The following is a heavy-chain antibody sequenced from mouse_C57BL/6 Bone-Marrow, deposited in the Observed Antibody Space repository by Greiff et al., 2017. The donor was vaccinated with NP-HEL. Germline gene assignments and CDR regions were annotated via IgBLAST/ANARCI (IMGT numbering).Heavy chain of an antibody. CDR1: GYTFTTYW. J-gene: IGHJ3*01. V-gene: IGHV1-50*01. CDR2: IDPSDSYT. CDR3: ARKAYYGRSYEFAY. Sequence: QVQLQQPGAELVKPGASVKLSCKASGYTFTTYWMQWVKQRPGQGLAWIGEIDPSDSYTNYNQKFKGKATLTLDTSSSTANMQLSSLTSEDSAVYYCARKAYYGRSYEFAYWGQGTLVTVSA. D-gene: IGHD1-1*01.